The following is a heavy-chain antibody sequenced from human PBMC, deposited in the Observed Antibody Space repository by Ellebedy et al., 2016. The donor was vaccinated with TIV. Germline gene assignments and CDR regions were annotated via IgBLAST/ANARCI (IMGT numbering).Heavy chain of an antibody. CDR3: ARDQSWYEGDYFDY. J-gene: IGHJ4*02. Sequence: SETLSLTXTVSGGSISSYYWSWIRQPAGKGLEWIGRIYTSGSTNYNPSLKSRVTMSVDTSKNQFSLKLSSVTAADTAVYYCARDQSWYEGDYFDYWGQGTLVTVSS. D-gene: IGHD6-13*01. CDR1: GGSISSYY. V-gene: IGHV4-4*07. CDR2: IYTSGST.